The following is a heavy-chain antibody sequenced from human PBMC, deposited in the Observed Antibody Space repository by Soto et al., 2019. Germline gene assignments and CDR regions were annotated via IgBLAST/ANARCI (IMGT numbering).Heavy chain of an antibody. Sequence: EVQLVESGGGLVQPGRSLRVSCAASGFTFGDYGMSWVRQAPGKGLELVGFIRSKTNGGTTEYAASVKGRFTISRADSRGIAYLQMNSLKTEDTAVYYCTRPIAVFGVAIRYLDYWGQGTLVTVCS. CDR1: GFTFGDYG. D-gene: IGHD3-3*01. J-gene: IGHJ4*02. V-gene: IGHV3-49*04. CDR3: TRPIAVFGVAIRYLDY. CDR2: IRSKTNGGTT.